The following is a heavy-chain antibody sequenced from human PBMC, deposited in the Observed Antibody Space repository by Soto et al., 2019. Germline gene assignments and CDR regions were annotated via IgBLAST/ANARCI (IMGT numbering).Heavy chain of an antibody. CDR2: ISAYNGNT. CDR3: ARDGRVVAVAGTVYYYGMDV. J-gene: IGHJ6*02. Sequence: ASVKVSCKASGYTFTSYGISWVRQAPGQGLEWMGWISAYNGNTEYAQNFQGRVTMTTDTSTSTAYMELRRVRSDDTAVYYCARDGRVVAVAGTVYYYGMDVWGQGTTVTVSS. D-gene: IGHD6-19*01. V-gene: IGHV1-18*04. CDR1: GYTFTSYG.